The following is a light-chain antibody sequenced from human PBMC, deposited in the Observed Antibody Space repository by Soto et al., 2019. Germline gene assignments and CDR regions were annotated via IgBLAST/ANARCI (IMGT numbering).Light chain of an antibody. V-gene: IGKV3-11*01. CDR1: QSVSSY. CDR3: QQRSNWLTWT. J-gene: IGKJ1*01. Sequence: EIVLTQSPATLSLSPWERATLSRRASQSVSSYLAWYQQKPGQAPRLLIYDASNRATGIPARFSGSGSGTDFTLTISSLEPEDFAVYYCQQRSNWLTWTFGQGTKVDIK. CDR2: DAS.